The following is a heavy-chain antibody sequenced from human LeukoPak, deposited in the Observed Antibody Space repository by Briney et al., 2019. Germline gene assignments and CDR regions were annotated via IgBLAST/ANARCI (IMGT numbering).Heavy chain of an antibody. V-gene: IGHV1-18*01. CDR1: GYTFTSYD. CDR3: ARIRDGSFDI. CDR2: ISGYNGDT. D-gene: IGHD3-10*01. J-gene: IGHJ3*02. Sequence: GASVRVSCKASGYTFTSYDITWVRQAPGQGLEWMGWISGYNGDTYYAHKFQDRVTMTIDTSTSTVFMELRSLRSDDTAVYYCARIRDGSFDIWGQGTLVTVSS.